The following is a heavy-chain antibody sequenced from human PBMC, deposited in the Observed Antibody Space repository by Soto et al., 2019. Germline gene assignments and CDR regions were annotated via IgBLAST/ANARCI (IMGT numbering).Heavy chain of an antibody. D-gene: IGHD5-12*01. CDR3: ARASIVSTMGGWLEP. J-gene: IGHJ5*02. V-gene: IGHV3-66*01. CDR2: IYSTNNT. CDR1: GFTVSGNY. Sequence: EVQLVESGGGLVQAGGSLRLSCAASGFTVSGNYMAWVRQAPGKGLEWVSIIYSTNNTYYADFVKGRFTMSRDNSKNTMWLQMNSLRAEDTAVYYCARASIVSTMGGWLEPWGQGARVIVSS.